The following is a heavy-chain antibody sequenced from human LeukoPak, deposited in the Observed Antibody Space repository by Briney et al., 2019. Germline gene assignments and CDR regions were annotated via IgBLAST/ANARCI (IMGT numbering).Heavy chain of an antibody. J-gene: IGHJ4*02. CDR3: ATEGIAAAGIY. D-gene: IGHD6-13*01. CDR2: ISSNGGST. CDR1: GFTFSSYA. V-gene: IGHV3-64D*06. Sequence: GGSLRLSCSASGFTFSSYAMHWVRQAPGKGLEYVSAISSNGGSTYYADSVKGRFTISRDNSKNTLYLQMSSLRAEDTAVYYCATEGIAAAGIYWGQGTLVTVSS.